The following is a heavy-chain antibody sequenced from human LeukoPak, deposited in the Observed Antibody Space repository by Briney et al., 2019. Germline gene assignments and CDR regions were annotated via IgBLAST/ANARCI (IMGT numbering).Heavy chain of an antibody. D-gene: IGHD3-16*01. CDR1: GFTFPDYG. J-gene: IGHJ4*02. Sequence: GGSLRLSCAESGFTFPDYGRHWVRQAPGKGLEWVAGIWSDGVNKYSADSVRGRFTISRDNSKNTLYLDMNSLRAEDTAVYYCARDYAVGWGQGTQVTVSS. V-gene: IGHV3-33*01. CDR2: IWSDGVNK. CDR3: ARDYAVG.